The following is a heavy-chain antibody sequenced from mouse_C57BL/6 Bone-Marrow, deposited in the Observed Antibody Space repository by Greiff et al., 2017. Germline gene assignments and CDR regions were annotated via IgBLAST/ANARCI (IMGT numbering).Heavy chain of an antibody. J-gene: IGHJ1*03. Sequence: EVMLVESGGGLVQPGESLKLSCESNEYEFPSHDMSWVRKTPEKSLELVAAINSDGGSTYYPDTMERRFIISRDNTKKTLYLQMSSLRSEDTALYYCARLSSMVTTWNWYFDVWGTGTTVTVSS. CDR1: EYEFPSHD. D-gene: IGHD2-1*01. CDR3: ARLSSMVTTWNWYFDV. CDR2: INSDGGST. V-gene: IGHV5-2*01.